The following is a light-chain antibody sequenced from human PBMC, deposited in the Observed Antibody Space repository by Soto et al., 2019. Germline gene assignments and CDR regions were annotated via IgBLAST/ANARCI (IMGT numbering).Light chain of an antibody. J-gene: IGLJ1*01. V-gene: IGLV2-14*01. CDR3: SSYNSGSTLV. CDR2: EVS. Sequence: QSALTQPASVSGSPGQSITISCTGASSDISNYNYVSWYQQHPNTAPKLMIYEVSNRPSGISHRFSGSKSGNTASLTISGLQAEQEAHHYCSSYNSGSTLVFGTGTKVTV. CDR1: SSDISNYNY.